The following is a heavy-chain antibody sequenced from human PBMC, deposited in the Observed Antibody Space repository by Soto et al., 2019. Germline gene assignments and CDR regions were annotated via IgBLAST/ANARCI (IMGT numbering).Heavy chain of an antibody. Sequence: EVQLVESGGGLVQPGGSLRLSCAASGFTFSYYWMTWVRQAPGKGLEWVANIKEEGSEKYYVDSVKGRFTISRDNAKNSLYLQMNSLRAEDTAVYYCARSRITMIVVATFDYWGQGTLVTVSS. CDR2: IKEEGSEK. CDR1: GFTFSYYW. CDR3: ARSRITMIVVATFDY. D-gene: IGHD3-22*01. J-gene: IGHJ4*02. V-gene: IGHV3-7*05.